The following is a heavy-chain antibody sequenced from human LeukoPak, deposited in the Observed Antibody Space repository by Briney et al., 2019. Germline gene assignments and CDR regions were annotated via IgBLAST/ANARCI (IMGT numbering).Heavy chain of an antibody. CDR1: GFTFSSYA. D-gene: IGHD3-9*01. CDR3: AKEPSGDFDLLLREFDY. Sequence: GGSLRLSCAASGFTFSSYAMSWARQAPGKGLEWVSAICGSGGSTYYADSVNGRFTISRDNSKNTLYLQMNSLRAEDTAVYYCAKEPSGDFDLLLREFDYWGQGTLVTLSS. J-gene: IGHJ4*02. V-gene: IGHV3-23*01. CDR2: ICGSGGST.